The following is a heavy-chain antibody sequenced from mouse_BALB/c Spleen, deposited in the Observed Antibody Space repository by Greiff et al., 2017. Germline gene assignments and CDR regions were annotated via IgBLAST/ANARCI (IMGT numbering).Heavy chain of an antibody. CDR1: GYAFTNYL. CDR2: INPGSGGT. D-gene: IGHD1-2*01. Sequence: QVQLQQSGAELVRPGTSVKVSCKASGYAFTNYLIEWVKQRPGQGLEWIGVINPGSGGTNYNEKFKGKATLTADKFSSTAYMQLSSLTSDDSAVYFCARVTTAFYWYFDVWGAGTTVTVSS. J-gene: IGHJ1*01. CDR3: ARVTTAFYWYFDV. V-gene: IGHV1-54*01.